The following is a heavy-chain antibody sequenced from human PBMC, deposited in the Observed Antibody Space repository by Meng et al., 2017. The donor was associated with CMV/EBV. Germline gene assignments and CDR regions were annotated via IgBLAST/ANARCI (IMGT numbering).Heavy chain of an antibody. CDR1: GGSLSGYY. D-gene: IGHD3-3*01. V-gene: IGHV4-34*01. CDR2: INHSGSN. CDR3: SGASFWSGYYDY. J-gene: IGHJ4*02. Sequence: SETLSLTCAVYGGSLSGYYWSWIRQPPGKGPEWIGEINHSGSNNYNPSLKSRVTISVDTSKNQFSLKLSSVTAADTAVYYCSGASFWSGYYDYWGQGTLVTVSS.